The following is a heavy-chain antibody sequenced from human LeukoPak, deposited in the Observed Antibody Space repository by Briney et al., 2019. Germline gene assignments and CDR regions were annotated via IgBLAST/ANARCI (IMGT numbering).Heavy chain of an antibody. CDR1: GDSISSSNCY. J-gene: IGHJ2*01. D-gene: IGHD3-3*01. CDR2: IYFSGGT. Sequence: PSETLSLTCTVSGDSISSSNCYWGWIRQPPGKGLEWIGSIYFSGGTYYNASLKSRVTISVDTSKNQFSLKLSSVTAADTAVYYCAREDYDDSGGWYFDLWGRGTLVTVSS. V-gene: IGHV4-39*07. CDR3: AREDYDDSGGWYFDL.